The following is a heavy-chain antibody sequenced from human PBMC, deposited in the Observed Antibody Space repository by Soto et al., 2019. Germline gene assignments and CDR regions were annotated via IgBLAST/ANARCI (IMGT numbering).Heavy chain of an antibody. Sequence: QVQLVQSGAEVKKPGASGKVSCEASGYTFTSSGMSWVRQAPGQGLEWMGWISAHTGSSEYAQRFQGRVTMTTDRSTSTAYMELRSLRSDDTAVYYCARAFFYQGSASRGYSVDALEFWGRWTVVNVSS. V-gene: IGHV1-18*01. D-gene: IGHD3-22*01. CDR1: GYTFTSSG. CDR2: ISAHTGSS. J-gene: IGHJ3*01. CDR3: ARAFFYQGSASRGYSVDALEF.